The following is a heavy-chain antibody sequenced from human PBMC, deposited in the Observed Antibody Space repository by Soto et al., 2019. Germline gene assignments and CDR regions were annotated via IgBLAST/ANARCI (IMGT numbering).Heavy chain of an antibody. V-gene: IGHV3-30-3*01. Sequence: PVGSLRLSCAASGFTFSSYAMHWVRQAPGKGLEWVAVISYDGSNKYYADSVKGRFTISRDNSKNTLYLQMNSLRAEDTAVYYCAREGDDFWSGYYSRDHYYFDYWGQGTLVTVSS. CDR2: ISYDGSNK. J-gene: IGHJ4*02. CDR3: AREGDDFWSGYYSRDHYYFDY. CDR1: GFTFSSYA. D-gene: IGHD3-3*01.